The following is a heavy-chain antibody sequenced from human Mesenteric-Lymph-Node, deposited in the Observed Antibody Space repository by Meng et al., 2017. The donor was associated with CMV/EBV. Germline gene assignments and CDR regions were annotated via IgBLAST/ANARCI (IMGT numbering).Heavy chain of an antibody. CDR3: ARDLASRYYYYGMDV. V-gene: IGHV3-23*01. CDR1: GFTFSRYG. D-gene: IGHD2-2*01. CDR2: ISGSGGST. Sequence: GGSLRLSCAASGFTFSRYGMNWVRQAPGKGLEWVSGISGSGGSTYYADSVKGRWTISRDNSKNTLYLQMNSLRAEGTAVYYCARDLASRYYYYGMDVWGQGTTVTVSS. J-gene: IGHJ6*02.